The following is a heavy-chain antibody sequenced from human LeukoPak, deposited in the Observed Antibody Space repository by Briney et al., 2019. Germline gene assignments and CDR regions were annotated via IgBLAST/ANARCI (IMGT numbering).Heavy chain of an antibody. CDR2: INPGGSSI. Sequence: GMSLRLSCAASGFTFSSYWMHWVRQVPGKGLVWVARINPGGSSITYADSVKGRFTISRDNAKNTLYLQMDSLRAEDTGVYYCARSNQADDYWGQGTLVTVSS. V-gene: IGHV3-74*01. J-gene: IGHJ4*02. CDR1: GFTFSSYW. CDR3: ARSNQADDY. D-gene: IGHD1-14*01.